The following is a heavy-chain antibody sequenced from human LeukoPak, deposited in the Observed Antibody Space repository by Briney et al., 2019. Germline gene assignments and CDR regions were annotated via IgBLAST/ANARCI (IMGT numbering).Heavy chain of an antibody. CDR2: IRYDGSNK. CDR3: AKGFRPLRFLEWSAAFDI. D-gene: IGHD3-3*01. J-gene: IGHJ3*02. Sequence: GGSLRLSCAASGFTFSNYVMHWVRQAPGKGLEWVAFIRYDGSNKYYADSVKGRFTISRDNSKNTLYLQMNSLRAEDTAVYYCAKGFRPLRFLEWSAAFDIWGQGTMVTVSS. CDR1: GFTFSNYV. V-gene: IGHV3-30*02.